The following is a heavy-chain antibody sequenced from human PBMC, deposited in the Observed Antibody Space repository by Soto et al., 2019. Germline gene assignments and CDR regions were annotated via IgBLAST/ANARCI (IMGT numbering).Heavy chain of an antibody. D-gene: IGHD1-26*01. V-gene: IGHV1-18*04. J-gene: IGHJ3*01. CDR2: ISAYNGNT. CDR1: GYTFNTYG. Sequence: ASVKVSCKASGYTFNTYGISWVRQAPGQGLEWMGWISAYNGNTNSAQNFQGRVTMTTDTSTDTGYMELRSLTSDDTAVYYCARDNRVVGAAGPLAVWGQGTMVTVSS. CDR3: ARDNRVVGAAGPLAV.